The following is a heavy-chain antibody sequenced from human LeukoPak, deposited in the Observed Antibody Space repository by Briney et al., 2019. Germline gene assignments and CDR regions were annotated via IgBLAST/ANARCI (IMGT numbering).Heavy chain of an antibody. Sequence: ASVKVSCKASGYTFTSYGISWVRQAPGQGLEWMGWISAYNGNTNYAQKLQGRVTMTTDTSTSTAYMELRSLRSDDMAVYYCARDYYYGTSGYYFDYWGQGTLVTVSS. V-gene: IGHV1-18*03. D-gene: IGHD1/OR15-1a*01. CDR1: GYTFTSYG. CDR3: ARDYYYGTSGYYFDY. CDR2: ISAYNGNT. J-gene: IGHJ4*02.